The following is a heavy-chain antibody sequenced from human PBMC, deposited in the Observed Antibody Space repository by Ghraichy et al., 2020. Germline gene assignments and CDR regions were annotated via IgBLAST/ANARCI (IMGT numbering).Heavy chain of an antibody. J-gene: IGHJ4*02. V-gene: IGHV1-2*02. Sequence: ASVKVSCKTSGYTFTDYYLHWVRQAPGRGLEWMGWINPNSGGTNYAQKFQGRVTMTRDTSMTTTYMQLSGLRFDDTAVYYCARDVGSASSELYDYWGQGSLVTVSS. D-gene: IGHD3-22*01. CDR2: INPNSGGT. CDR3: ARDVGSASSELYDY. CDR1: GYTFTDYY.